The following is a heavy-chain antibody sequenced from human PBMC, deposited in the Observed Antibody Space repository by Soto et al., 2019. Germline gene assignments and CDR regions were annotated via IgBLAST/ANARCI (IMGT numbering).Heavy chain of an antibody. CDR2: IWYDGSNK. CDR1: GFTFSSYG. Sequence: GGSLRLSCAASGFTFSSYGMHWVRQAPGKGLEWVAVIWYDGSNKYYADSVKGRFTISRDNSKNTLYLQMNSLRAEDTAVYYCARDLGGDWPTGYWGQGTLVTVSS. CDR3: ARDLGGDWPTGY. D-gene: IGHD2-21*02. J-gene: IGHJ4*02. V-gene: IGHV3-33*01.